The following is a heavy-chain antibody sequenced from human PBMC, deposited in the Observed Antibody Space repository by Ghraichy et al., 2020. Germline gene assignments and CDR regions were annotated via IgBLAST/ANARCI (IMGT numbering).Heavy chain of an antibody. CDR1: GFTFSSYG. D-gene: IGHD3-16*02. CDR2: IWYDGSNK. Sequence: GGSLRLSCAASGFTFSSYGMHWVRQAPGKGLEWVAVIWYDGSNKYYADSVKGRFTISRDNSKNMLYLQMNSLRAEDSATYYCARGPDMITFGGVIDESDYWGQGTVVTVSS. J-gene: IGHJ4*02. CDR3: ARGPDMITFGGVIDESDY. V-gene: IGHV3-33*01.